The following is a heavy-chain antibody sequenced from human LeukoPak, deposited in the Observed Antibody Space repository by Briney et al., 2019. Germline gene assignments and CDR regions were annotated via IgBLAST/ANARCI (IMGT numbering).Heavy chain of an antibody. CDR2: INIGGTNT. Sequence: GGSLRLTCAASGFTFNDYYMSWIRQAPGKGLEWLSYINIGGTNTHYADSVKGRFTISRDNAKKSLYLEMNNLRAEDTAVYYCPTDGAGFDAWGQGVLVPVSS. CDR3: PTDGAGFDA. CDR1: GFTFNDYY. V-gene: IGHV3-11*01. J-gene: IGHJ5*02.